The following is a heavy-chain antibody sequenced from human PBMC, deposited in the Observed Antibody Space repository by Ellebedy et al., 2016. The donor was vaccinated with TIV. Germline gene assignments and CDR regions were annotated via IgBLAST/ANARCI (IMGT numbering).Heavy chain of an antibody. CDR1: GFTFSNDW. CDR2: INPDGSEK. J-gene: IGHJ5*02. CDR3: ARDLNWGTT. V-gene: IGHV3-7*01. D-gene: IGHD3-16*01. Sequence: GGSLRLXXAASGFTFSNDWMTWVCQAPGKGLEWVANINPDGSEKYCVGSVEGRFSISRDNAKNSLYLQMTSLRAEDTALYYCARDLNWGTTWGQGTLVTVSS.